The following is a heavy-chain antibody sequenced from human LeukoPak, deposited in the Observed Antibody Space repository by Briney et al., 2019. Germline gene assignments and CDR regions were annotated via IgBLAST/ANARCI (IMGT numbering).Heavy chain of an antibody. Sequence: GRSLRLSCAASGFTFRDYAIHWVRQAPGKGLEWVAVISYDGSNTYYTDSVKGRFTISRDNSKNTLYLQMNSLRAEDTAVYYCAGPIFGVVMNPFDYWGQGTLVTVSS. V-gene: IGHV3-30-3*01. CDR1: GFTFRDYA. J-gene: IGHJ4*02. CDR2: ISYDGSNT. D-gene: IGHD3-3*01. CDR3: AGPIFGVVMNPFDY.